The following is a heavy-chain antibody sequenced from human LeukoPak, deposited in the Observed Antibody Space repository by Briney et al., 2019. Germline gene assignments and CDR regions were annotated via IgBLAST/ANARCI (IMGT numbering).Heavy chain of an antibody. V-gene: IGHV3-30-3*01. J-gene: IGHJ4*02. CDR1: GFTFSSYA. D-gene: IGHD3-22*01. Sequence: PGGSLRLSCAASGFTFSSYAMHWVRQAPGKGLEWVALISYDGSNTYYADSVKGRFTISRDNSKNTLYLQMNSLRAEDTAVYYCARGGTYYYDSSLDYWGQGTLVTVSS. CDR3: ARGGTYYYDSSLDY. CDR2: ISYDGSNT.